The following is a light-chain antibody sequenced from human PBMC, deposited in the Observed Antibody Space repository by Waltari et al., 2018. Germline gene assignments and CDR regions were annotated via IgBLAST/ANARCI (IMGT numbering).Light chain of an antibody. CDR3: ATWDIDLSSVL. Sequence: QSLLTQPPSVSSAPGEKVTIPCSGRTSNIGSRNYVCWYQQFPGTAPKLLIYDNNRRPSGIPDRFSGSKSGTSATLDITGLQTGDEADYYCATWDIDLSSVLFGGGTKLTVL. CDR2: DNN. J-gene: IGLJ3*02. V-gene: IGLV1-51*01. CDR1: TSNIGSRNY.